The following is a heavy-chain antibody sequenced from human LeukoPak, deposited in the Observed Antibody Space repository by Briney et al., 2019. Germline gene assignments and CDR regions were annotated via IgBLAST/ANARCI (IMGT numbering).Heavy chain of an antibody. V-gene: IGHV3-23*01. J-gene: IGHJ4*02. Sequence: ETLSLTCTVSGGSISSYYWSWVRQAPGRGLEWASSTAGSGISKDYADSVKGRFTISKDKSKNTLYLQMDNLRAEDTGVYFCARLPTFYYDSSGYHYDYWGQGTLVTVSS. CDR1: GGSISSYY. CDR3: ARLPTFYYDSSGYHYDY. D-gene: IGHD3-22*01. CDR2: TAGSGISK.